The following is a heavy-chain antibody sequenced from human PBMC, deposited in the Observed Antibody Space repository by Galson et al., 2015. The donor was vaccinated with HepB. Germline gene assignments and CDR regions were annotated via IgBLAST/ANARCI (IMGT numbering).Heavy chain of an antibody. V-gene: IGHV4-4*02. D-gene: IGHD5-24*01. CDR1: GGSISSSSW. CDR3: AKHRDGYNFFDDS. CDR2: IYHRGNT. Sequence: LSLTCTVSGGSISSSSWWSWVRQPPGKGLEWLGEIYHRGNTNYNPSLKSRVTLSVDKSKNHFPLRLSSVTAADPAVSYCAKHRDGYNFFDDSWGQGTLVTVSS. J-gene: IGHJ4*02.